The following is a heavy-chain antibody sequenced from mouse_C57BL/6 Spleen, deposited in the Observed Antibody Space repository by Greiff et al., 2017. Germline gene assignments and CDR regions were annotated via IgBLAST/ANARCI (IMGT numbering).Heavy chain of an antibody. Sequence: VQLQESGPELVKPGASVKISCKASGYAFSSSWMNWVKQRPGKGLEWIGRIYPGDGDTNYNGKFKGKATLTADKSSSTAYMQLSSLTSEDSAVXFCARTGAYGNYWYFDVWGTGTTVTVSS. J-gene: IGHJ1*03. V-gene: IGHV1-82*01. CDR1: GYAFSSSW. D-gene: IGHD2-1*01. CDR2: IYPGDGDT. CDR3: ARTGAYGNYWYFDV.